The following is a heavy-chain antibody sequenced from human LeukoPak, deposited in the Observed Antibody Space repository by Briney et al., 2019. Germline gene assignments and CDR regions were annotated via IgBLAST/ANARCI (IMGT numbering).Heavy chain of an antibody. V-gene: IGHV4-61*02. CDR3: ARETRITMMVFDY. Sequence: SQTLSLTCTVSGGSISSGSYYWSWIRQPAGKGLEWIGRIYTSGSTNYNPSLKSRVTMSVDTSKNQFSLKLSSVTAADTAVYYCARETRITMMVFDYWGQGTLVTVSS. J-gene: IGHJ4*02. CDR2: IYTSGST. D-gene: IGHD3-22*01. CDR1: GGSISSGSYY.